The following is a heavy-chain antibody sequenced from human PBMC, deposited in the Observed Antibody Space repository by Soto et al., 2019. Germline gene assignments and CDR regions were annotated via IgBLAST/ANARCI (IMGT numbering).Heavy chain of an antibody. J-gene: IGHJ3*02. D-gene: IGHD5-12*01. CDR3: ARYGGYSGYGAFDI. CDR2: IIPIFGTA. Sequence: SVKVSFKASGGPFSSYAISLVRQAPGQGLEWMGGIIPIFGTANYAQKFQGRVTITADESTSTAYMELSSLRSEDTAVYYCARYGGYSGYGAFDIWGQGTMVTVSS. V-gene: IGHV1-69*13. CDR1: GGPFSSYA.